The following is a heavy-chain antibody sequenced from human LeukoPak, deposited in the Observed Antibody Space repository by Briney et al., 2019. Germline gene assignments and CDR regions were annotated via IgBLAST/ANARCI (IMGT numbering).Heavy chain of an antibody. CDR1: GFTFSSYG. V-gene: IGHV3-23*01. CDR2: IGVGGTT. J-gene: IGHJ4*02. Sequence: GGSLRLSCAASGFTFSSYGMNWVRQAPGKGLEWVSGIGVGGTTYYVDSVKGRFTISRDTSKNTLYLQMNSLRAEDTAVYYCAKTQGYYDCWGQGTLVTVSS. CDR3: AKTQGYYDC. D-gene: IGHD3-22*01.